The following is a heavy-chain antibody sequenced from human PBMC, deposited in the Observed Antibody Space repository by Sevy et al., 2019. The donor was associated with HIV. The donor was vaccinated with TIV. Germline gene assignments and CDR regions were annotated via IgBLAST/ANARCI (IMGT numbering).Heavy chain of an antibody. CDR2: ISGSGGST. V-gene: IGHV3-23*01. CDR3: AKAKTVAAGFDY. J-gene: IGHJ4*02. CDR1: GFTFGSYV. Sequence: GGSLRLSCAASGFTFGSYVMSWVRQAPGKGLEWVSSISGSGGSTYYADSVKGRFTISRDNFKSTLYLQMNSLRAEDTAVYYCAKAKTVAAGFDYWGQGTLVTVSS. D-gene: IGHD2-15*01.